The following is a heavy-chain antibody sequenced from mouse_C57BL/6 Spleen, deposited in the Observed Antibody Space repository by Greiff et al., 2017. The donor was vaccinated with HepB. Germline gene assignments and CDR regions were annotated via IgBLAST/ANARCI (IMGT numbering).Heavy chain of an antibody. V-gene: IGHV1-55*01. CDR1: GYNFTSYW. D-gene: IGHD2-1*01. CDR2: IYPGSGST. J-gene: IGHJ4*01. CDR3: ARSYYGKIGAMDY. Sequence: QVQLQQPGAELVKPGASVKMSCKASGYNFTSYWITWVKQRPGQGLEWIGDIYPGSGSTNYNEKFKSKATLTVDTSSSTAYMQLSSLTSEDSAVYYCARSYYGKIGAMDYWGQGTSVTVSS.